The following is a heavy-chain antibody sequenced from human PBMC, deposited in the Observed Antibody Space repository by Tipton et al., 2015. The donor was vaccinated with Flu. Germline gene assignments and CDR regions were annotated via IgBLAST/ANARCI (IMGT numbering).Heavy chain of an antibody. CDR3: ARGFLTTATATGSWYFDY. V-gene: IGHV3-33*01. CDR2: IWYDGSNK. Sequence: RSLRLSCAASGFTFSRYGMHWVRQAPGKGLEWVAVIWYDGSNKYYRDSVKGRFTISRDNSKNTLSLETNSLRAEDTAVYYCARGFLTTATATGSWYFDYWGQGTLVSVSS. D-gene: IGHD6-13*01. J-gene: IGHJ4*02. CDR1: GFTFSRYG.